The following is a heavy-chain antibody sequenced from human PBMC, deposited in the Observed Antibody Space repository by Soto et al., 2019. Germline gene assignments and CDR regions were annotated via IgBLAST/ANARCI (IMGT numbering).Heavy chain of an antibody. V-gene: IGHV3-73*02. J-gene: IGHJ4*02. CDR2: IRSKANSYAT. CDR3: TGGYDFWSGYPYG. D-gene: IGHD3-3*01. Sequence: EVQLVESGGGLVQPGGSLKLSCAASGFTFSGSAMHWVRQASGKGLEWVGRIRSKANSYATAYAASVKGRFTISSDDSKNTAYLQMNSLKTEDTAVYYCTGGYDFWSGYPYGWGQGTLVTVSS. CDR1: GFTFSGSA.